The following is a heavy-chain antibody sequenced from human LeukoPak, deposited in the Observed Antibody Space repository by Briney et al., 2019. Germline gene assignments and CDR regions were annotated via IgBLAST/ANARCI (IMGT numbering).Heavy chain of an antibody. CDR3: AKVLTLLGYCSSTSCYGPIDY. Sequence: GGSLRLSCAASGFTFSSYAMSWVRQAPGKGLEWVSAISGSGGSTYYADSVKGRFTISRDNSKNTLYLQMNSLRAEDTAVHYCAKVLTLLGYCSSTSCYGPIDYWGQGTLVTVSS. V-gene: IGHV3-23*01. CDR2: ISGSGGST. D-gene: IGHD2-2*01. CDR1: GFTFSSYA. J-gene: IGHJ4*02.